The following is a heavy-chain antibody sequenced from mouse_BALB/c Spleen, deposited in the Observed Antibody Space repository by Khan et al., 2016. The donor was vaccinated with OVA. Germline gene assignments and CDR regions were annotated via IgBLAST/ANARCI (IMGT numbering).Heavy chain of an antibody. Sequence: VQLQQSGGEVVRPGTSLKISCKASGYTFTNYWLGWVKQRPGHGLEWIGDIYPGGYFTNYNEKFKGKATLTVDTSSTTANMQLSRLTSEDSAVYVCVRWATWYFDVWGAGTTVTVSS. CDR2: IYPGGYFT. CDR1: GYTFTNYW. J-gene: IGHJ1*01. CDR3: VRWATWYFDV. D-gene: IGHD3-1*01. V-gene: IGHV1-63*02.